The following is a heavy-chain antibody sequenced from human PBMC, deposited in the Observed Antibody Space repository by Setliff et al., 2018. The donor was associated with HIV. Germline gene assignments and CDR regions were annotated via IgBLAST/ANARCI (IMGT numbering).Heavy chain of an antibody. CDR1: GFAFSGSG. V-gene: IGHV3-23*01. CDR2: ISAAGEST. J-gene: IGHJ4*02. CDR3: ANPFLYHFDS. Sequence: SLRLSCAASGFAFSGSGMSWVRQAPGKGPEWVSAISAAGESTYYVNSVKGRFTISRDNSKNTLYLQMNSLRAEDTAVYYCANPFLYHFDSCGQGTLVTVSS. D-gene: IGHD2-8*01.